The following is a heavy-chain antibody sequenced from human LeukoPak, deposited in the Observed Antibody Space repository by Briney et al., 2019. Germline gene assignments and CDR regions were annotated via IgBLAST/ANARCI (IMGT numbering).Heavy chain of an antibody. D-gene: IGHD6-13*01. CDR3: ARVGSSSWYLFDP. CDR2: ISYSGGA. Sequence: SETLSLTCTVSGASIRSNYWGWIRQPPGKGLEWIGDISYSGGAKYNPSLKSRVTILVDSSKKEFSLTLNSVTAADTAVYYCARVGSSSWYLFDPWGQGTLVTVSS. CDR1: GASIRSNY. V-gene: IGHV4-59*01. J-gene: IGHJ5*02.